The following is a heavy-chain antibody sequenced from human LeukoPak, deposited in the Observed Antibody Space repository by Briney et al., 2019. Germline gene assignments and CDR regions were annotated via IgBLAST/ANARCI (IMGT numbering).Heavy chain of an antibody. J-gene: IGHJ2*01. CDR1: GGSISSSSYS. CDR3: AKDSWDSSGYFDL. V-gene: IGHV4-39*02. CDR2: IYYSGST. D-gene: IGHD6-19*01. Sequence: SETLSLTCTVSGGSISSSSYSWGWIRQPPGKGLEWIGSIYYSGSTYYNPSLKSRVTISVDTSKNQFSLKLSSVTAADTAVYYCAKDSWDSSGYFDLWGRGTLVTVSS.